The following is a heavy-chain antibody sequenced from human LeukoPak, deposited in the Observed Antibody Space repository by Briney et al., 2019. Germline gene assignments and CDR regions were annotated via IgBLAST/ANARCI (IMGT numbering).Heavy chain of an antibody. CDR3: ARGYSSGWYYFDY. Sequence: TSETLSLTCTVSGHSIINSLYWGWIRQPPGKGLEWIGSIYHTGSTYYNSSLKSRVTISVDTSKNQFSLKLKSVTAADTAVYYCARGYSSGWYYFDYWGQGTLVTVSS. CDR1: GHSIINSLY. D-gene: IGHD6-19*01. V-gene: IGHV4-38-2*02. CDR2: IYHTGST. J-gene: IGHJ4*02.